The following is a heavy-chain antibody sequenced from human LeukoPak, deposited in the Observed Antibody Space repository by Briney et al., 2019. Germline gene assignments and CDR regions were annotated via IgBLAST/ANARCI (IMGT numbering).Heavy chain of an antibody. J-gene: IGHJ4*02. CDR2: IYSRGST. Sequence: GGSLTLSCPASGFTVSSNYMSWVRQAPGKGLEWVAVIYSRGSTYYADSVKGRFTISRDNSKNTLYLQMNSLRAEDTAVYYCARARGGWYVFDYWGQGTLVSVSS. CDR3: ARARGGWYVFDY. D-gene: IGHD6-19*01. V-gene: IGHV3-53*01. CDR1: GFTVSSNY.